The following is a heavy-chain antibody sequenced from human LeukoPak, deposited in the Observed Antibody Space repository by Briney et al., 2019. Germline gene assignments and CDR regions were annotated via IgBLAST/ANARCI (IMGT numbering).Heavy chain of an antibody. CDR3: ARSLTTVTTSGAFDI. CDR2: ISSSSSYI. CDR1: GFIFSSYV. J-gene: IGHJ3*02. Sequence: GGSLRLSCEASGFIFSSYVMGWVRQAPGKGLEWVSSISSSSSYIYYADSVKGRFTISRDNAKNSLYLQMNSLRAEDTAVYYCARSLTTVTTSGAFDIWGQGTMVTVSS. D-gene: IGHD4-17*01. V-gene: IGHV3-21*01.